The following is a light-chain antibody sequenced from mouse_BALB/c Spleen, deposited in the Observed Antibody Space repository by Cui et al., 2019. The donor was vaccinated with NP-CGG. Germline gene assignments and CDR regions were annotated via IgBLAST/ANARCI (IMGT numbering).Light chain of an antibody. Sequence: QAVVTQESALTTSPGETVTLTCRSSTGAVTTSNYANWVQEKPDHLFTGLMGGTNNRPPGVPARFSGSLIEDKAALTITGAQTEDEAIYFCALWYSNHWVFGGGTKLTVL. V-gene: IGLV1*01. CDR1: TGAVTTSNY. J-gene: IGLJ1*01. CDR2: GTN. CDR3: ALWYSNHWV.